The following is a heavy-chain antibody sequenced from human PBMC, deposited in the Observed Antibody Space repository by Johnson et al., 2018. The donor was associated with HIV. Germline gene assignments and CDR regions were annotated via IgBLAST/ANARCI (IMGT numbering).Heavy chain of an antibody. Sequence: VQLVESGGGLVQPGRSLRLSCAASGFSFDAYGMHWVRQAPGKGLEWVSGISWNSGSIGYAASVKGRFIISRDNSKSTLYLQLNSLRAEDTGIYYWARGGGAYCGGDCLRTFDIWGQGTMVTVSP. V-gene: IGHV3-9*01. D-gene: IGHD2-21*02. CDR2: ISWNSGSI. J-gene: IGHJ3*02. CDR3: ARGGGAYCGGDCLRTFDI. CDR1: GFSFDAYG.